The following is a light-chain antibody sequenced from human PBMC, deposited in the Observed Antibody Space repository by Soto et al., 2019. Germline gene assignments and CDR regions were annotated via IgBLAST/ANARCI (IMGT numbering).Light chain of an antibody. CDR2: GNT. V-gene: IGLV1-40*01. CDR3: QSYDSALQGV. Sequence: QSILTQPPSVSGAPGQGVTISCTGSSSNIGAGYDVHWYKHVPGTAPKLLIYGNTKRPSGVPDRFSGSKSGTSVFLATKGLLAEDEGDYYCQSYDSALQGVFGRGTKLTVL. CDR1: SSNIGAGYD. J-gene: IGLJ3*02.